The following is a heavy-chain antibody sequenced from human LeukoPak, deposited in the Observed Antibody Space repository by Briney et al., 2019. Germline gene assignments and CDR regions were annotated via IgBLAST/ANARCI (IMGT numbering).Heavy chain of an antibody. V-gene: IGHV3-66*01. CDR1: GFTVSSNY. CDR2: IYSDGST. CDR3: QGSNWYHDAFDM. Sequence: GGSLRLSCAASGFTVSSNYMSWVRQAPGKGLEWVSVIYSDGSTYDADSVKARFTISRDDSRNTLYLQMNSLRVEDTAVYYCQGSNWYHDAFDMWGLGTMVTVSS. J-gene: IGHJ3*02. D-gene: IGHD6-13*01.